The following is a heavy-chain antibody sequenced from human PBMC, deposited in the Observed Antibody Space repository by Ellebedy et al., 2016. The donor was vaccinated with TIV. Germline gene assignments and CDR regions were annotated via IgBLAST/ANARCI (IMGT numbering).Heavy chain of an antibody. V-gene: IGHV4-59*01. J-gene: IGHJ4*02. CDR3: ASADRIFGVIVN. Sequence: MPSETLSLTCTVSGGSISTYYWSWIRQPPGKGLEWIGYIYYSGSTKYNPSLESRITLSADTSKNQFSLKLRSVTTADTAVYYCASADRIFGVIVNWGQGALVTVSS. CDR1: GGSISTYY. CDR2: IYYSGST. D-gene: IGHD3-3*01.